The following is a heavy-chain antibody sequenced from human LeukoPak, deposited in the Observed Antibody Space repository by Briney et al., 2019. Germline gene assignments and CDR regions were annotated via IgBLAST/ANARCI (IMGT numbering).Heavy chain of an antibody. J-gene: IGHJ4*02. CDR1: GLTISDSW. D-gene: IGHD3-16*01. Sequence: GSLRLSCAASGLTISDSWIHWVRQVPGKGLMWVSRLASDENNRIYADSVKGRFTISRDNAKNTLFLQMNSLRVEDTGFYYCARDAGWGRLDSWGQGALVTVSS. CDR2: LASDENNR. CDR3: ARDAGWGRLDS. V-gene: IGHV3-74*01.